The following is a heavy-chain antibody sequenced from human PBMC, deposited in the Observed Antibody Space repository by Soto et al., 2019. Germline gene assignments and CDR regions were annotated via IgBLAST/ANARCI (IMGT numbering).Heavy chain of an antibody. CDR3: ARGIVSYDILTGYYTDNWFDT. CDR1: GGSISSGGYY. D-gene: IGHD3-9*01. CDR2: IYYSGST. Sequence: PSETLSLTCAVSGGSISSGGYYWSWIRQPPGKGLEWIGYIYYSGSTYYNPSLKSRVTISVDRSKNQFSLKLSSVTAADTAVYYCARGIVSYDILTGYYTDNWFDTWGQGTLVTVSS. V-gene: IGHV4-30-2*01. J-gene: IGHJ5*02.